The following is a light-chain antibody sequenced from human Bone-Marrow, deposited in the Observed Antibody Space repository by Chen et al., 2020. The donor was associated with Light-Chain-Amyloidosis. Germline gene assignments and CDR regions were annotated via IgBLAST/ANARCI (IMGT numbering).Light chain of an antibody. Sequence: EIVLTQSPGTLSLSPGEGANLSCRASQTISSNYLTWYQQKLGQAPRLLIYGSSSRATGIPDRFTGSGSRTDFTLTINRLEPEDFAMYYCQHYGTSPLTFGGGTKVEIK. CDR3: QHYGTSPLT. CDR2: GSS. V-gene: IGKV3-20*01. J-gene: IGKJ4*01. CDR1: QTISSNY.